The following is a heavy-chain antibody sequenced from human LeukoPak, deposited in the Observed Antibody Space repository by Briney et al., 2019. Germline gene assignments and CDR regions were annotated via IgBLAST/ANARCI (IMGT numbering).Heavy chain of an antibody. CDR1: GFTFSSYA. V-gene: IGHV3-74*01. CDR2: INSDGSST. Sequence: GGSLRLSCAASGFTFSSYAMGWVRQAPGKGLVWVSRINSDGSSTSYADSVKGRFTISRDNAKNTLYLQMNSLRTEDTAVYYCARDSRYDYYYMDVSGKGTTVTVSS. CDR3: ARDSRYDYYYMDV. D-gene: IGHD6-25*01. J-gene: IGHJ6*03.